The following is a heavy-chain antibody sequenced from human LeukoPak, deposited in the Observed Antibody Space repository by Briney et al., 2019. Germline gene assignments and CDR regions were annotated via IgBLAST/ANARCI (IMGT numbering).Heavy chain of an antibody. CDR2: IYYSGST. D-gene: IGHD2-2*02. CDR3: ARHGILPAAIRD. CDR1: GGSIISYY. Sequence: SETLSLTCTVSGGSIISYYCNWIRQPPGKGLEWIGYIYYSGSTYYNPSLKSRVTLSVDTSKNQFSLKLTSVTATDTAVYYCARHGILPAAIRDWGQGTLVTVSS. V-gene: IGHV4-59*04. J-gene: IGHJ4*02.